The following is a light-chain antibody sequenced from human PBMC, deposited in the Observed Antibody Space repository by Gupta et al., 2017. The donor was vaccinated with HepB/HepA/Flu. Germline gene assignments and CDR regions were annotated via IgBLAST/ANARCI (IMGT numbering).Light chain of an antibody. CDR1: QSISSY. J-gene: IGKJ2*02. CDR3: QQSDSTPCI. V-gene: IGKV1-39*01. CDR2: AAS. Sequence: DIQMTQPPSSLSASVGDRVTITCRASQSISSYLNWYQQKPGKAPKLLIYAASSLQSGVPSRFSGSGSGTDFTLTISRLQPEDFATYYCQQSDSTPCIFGQGTKLEIK.